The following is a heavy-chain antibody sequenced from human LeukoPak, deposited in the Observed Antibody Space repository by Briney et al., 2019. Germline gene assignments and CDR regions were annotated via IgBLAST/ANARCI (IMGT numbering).Heavy chain of an antibody. Sequence: PGGSLRLSCAASGFTFSSYAMSWVRQAPGKGLEWVSAISGSGGSTYYADSVKGRFTISRDNSKNTLYLQMNSLRAEDTAVYYCAKDQGGVAGKGKYYFDYWGQGTLVTVSS. CDR2: ISGSGGST. CDR1: GFTFSSYA. J-gene: IGHJ4*02. CDR3: AKDQGGVAGKGKYYFDY. D-gene: IGHD6-19*01. V-gene: IGHV3-23*01.